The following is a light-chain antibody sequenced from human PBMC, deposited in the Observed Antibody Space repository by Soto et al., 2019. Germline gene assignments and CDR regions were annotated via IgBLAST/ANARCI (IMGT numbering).Light chain of an antibody. J-gene: IGKJ2*01. CDR1: QSVSSIY. V-gene: IGKV3-20*01. Sequence: EIVLTQSPGTLSLSPGERATLSCRASQSVSSIYLSWYQQTPGQAPRLLIYGASSRATGIPDRFSGSGSGTDFTLTISSLEPEDFAVYYCQQYGSSPMYTFGQGTKLEIK. CDR3: QQYGSSPMYT. CDR2: GAS.